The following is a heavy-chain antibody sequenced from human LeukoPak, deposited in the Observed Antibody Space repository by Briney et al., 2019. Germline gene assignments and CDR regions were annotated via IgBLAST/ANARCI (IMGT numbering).Heavy chain of an antibody. CDR3: ARDHGDYYYDSSGYYPGYFQH. D-gene: IGHD3-22*01. J-gene: IGHJ1*01. CDR2: IYYSGST. Sequence: SETLSLTCTVSGGSISSSSYYWGWIRQPPGKGLEWIGSIYYSGSTYYNPSLKSRVTISVDTSKNQFSLKLSSVTAADTAVYYCARDHGDYYYDSSGYYPGYFQHWGQGTLVTVSS. CDR1: GGSISSSSYY. V-gene: IGHV4-39*07.